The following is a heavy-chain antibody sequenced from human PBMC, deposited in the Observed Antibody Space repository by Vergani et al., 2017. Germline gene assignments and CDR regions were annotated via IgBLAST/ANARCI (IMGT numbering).Heavy chain of an antibody. CDR1: GGSISSYY. CDR3: ARVFPRAMYYYDSSGYYSAWFDP. V-gene: IGHV4-59*01. J-gene: IGHJ5*02. D-gene: IGHD3-22*01. Sequence: QVQLQESGPGLVKPSETLSLTCTVSGGSISSYYWSWIRQPPGKGLEWIGYIYYSGSTNYNPSLKSRVTISVDTSKNQFSLKLSSVTAADTAVYYCARVFPRAMYYYDSSGYYSAWFDPWGQGTLVTVSS. CDR2: IYYSGST.